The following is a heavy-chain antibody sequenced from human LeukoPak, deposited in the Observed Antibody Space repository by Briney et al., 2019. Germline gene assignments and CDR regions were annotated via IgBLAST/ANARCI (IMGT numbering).Heavy chain of an antibody. CDR3: ARAIRGYTYGYPAPYRNYYYYYMDV. V-gene: IGHV4-4*07. D-gene: IGHD5-18*01. J-gene: IGHJ6*03. Sequence: TSETLSLTCTVSGGSISSYYWSWIRQPAGKGLEWIGRIYTSGSTNYNPSLKSRVTMSVDTSKNQFSLKLSSVTAADTAVYYCARAIRGYTYGYPAPYRNYYYYYMDVWGKGTTVTVSS. CDR1: GGSISSYY. CDR2: IYTSGST.